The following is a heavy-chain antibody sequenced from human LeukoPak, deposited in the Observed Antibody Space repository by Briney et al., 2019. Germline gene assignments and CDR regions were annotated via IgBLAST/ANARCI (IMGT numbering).Heavy chain of an antibody. V-gene: IGHV4-59*01. CDR1: GGSISSYY. J-gene: IGHJ3*02. Sequence: SETLSLTCTVSGGSISSYYWSWIRQPPGKGLEWVGYIYYRGSINYNPSLKSRVTISVDTSRNQFSLKLSSMTAADTAVYYCARGYYDILTGYLPGAFDIWGQGTMVTVSS. CDR3: ARGYYDILTGYLPGAFDI. CDR2: IYYRGSI. D-gene: IGHD3-9*01.